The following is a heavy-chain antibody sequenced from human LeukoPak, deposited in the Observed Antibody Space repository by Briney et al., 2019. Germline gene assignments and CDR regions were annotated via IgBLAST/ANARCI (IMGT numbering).Heavy chain of an antibody. Sequence: GGSLRLSCAASGFAFSSYVINWVRQAPGKGLEGVSAIGGTGRTYYADPVKGRFTISRDNSKNTVFLQMNSLRAEDTAIFYCAKDMTTRGAFDIWGQGTMVTVSS. CDR1: GFAFSSYV. D-gene: IGHD1-1*01. J-gene: IGHJ3*02. CDR2: IGGTGRT. V-gene: IGHV3-23*01. CDR3: AKDMTTRGAFDI.